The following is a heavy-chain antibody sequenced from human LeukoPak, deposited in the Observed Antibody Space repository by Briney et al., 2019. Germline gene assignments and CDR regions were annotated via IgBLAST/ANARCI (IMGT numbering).Heavy chain of an antibody. V-gene: IGHV1-69*05. D-gene: IGHD3-3*01. CDR2: IIPIFGTA. CDR3: ARDSYDFWSGYGVRNYYYYYYMDV. J-gene: IGHJ6*03. CDR1: GGTFSSYA. Sequence: SVKVSCKASGGTFSSYAISWVRQAPGQGLEWMGGIIPIFGTANYAQKFQGRVTITTDESTSTADMGLSSLRSEDTAVYYCARDSYDFWSGYGVRNYYYYYYMDVWGKGTTVTVSS.